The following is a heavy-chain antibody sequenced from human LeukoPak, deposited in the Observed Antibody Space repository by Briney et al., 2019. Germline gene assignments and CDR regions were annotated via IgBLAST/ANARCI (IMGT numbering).Heavy chain of an antibody. CDR1: GFTFSNYW. V-gene: IGHV3-7*03. Sequence: GGSLRLSCAASGFTFSNYWMSWVRQAPGKGLEWVANIKRDGSEKYYVDSVKGRFTISRDNAKNSLYLQMNSLRAEDTALYYCARNVGSGYYYYFDYWGQGTLVTVSS. D-gene: IGHD3-22*01. CDR3: ARNVGSGYYYYFDY. J-gene: IGHJ4*02. CDR2: IKRDGSEK.